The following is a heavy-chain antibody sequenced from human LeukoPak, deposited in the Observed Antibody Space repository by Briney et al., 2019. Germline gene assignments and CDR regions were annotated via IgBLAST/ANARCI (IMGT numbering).Heavy chain of an antibody. Sequence: GASVKVSCKASEYTFTSYFMHWVRQAPGQGLEWMGTINLNDGSTSYAQNFQGRVTMTRDTSTSIVYMGLSSLRSEDTAVYFCARARGYSGYHPIDYWGQGTQVTVSS. D-gene: IGHD5-12*01. CDR3: ARARGYSGYHPIDY. CDR2: INLNDGST. J-gene: IGHJ4*02. V-gene: IGHV1-46*01. CDR1: EYTFTSYF.